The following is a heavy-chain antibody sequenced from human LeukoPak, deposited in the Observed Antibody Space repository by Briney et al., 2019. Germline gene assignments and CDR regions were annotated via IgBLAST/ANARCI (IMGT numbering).Heavy chain of an antibody. CDR3: ATYSSSNGREFQY. D-gene: IGHD2-2*01. CDR2: IQQHGSET. V-gene: IGHV3-7*01. Sequence: GGSLRLSCEASGFSFGNWMSWVRQAPGKGLEWVANIQQHGSETYYVDSVKGRFTISRDNAKNSLYLQMNSLRAEDTAVYYCATYSSSNGREFQYWGQGTLVTVSS. J-gene: IGHJ1*01. CDR1: GFSFGNW.